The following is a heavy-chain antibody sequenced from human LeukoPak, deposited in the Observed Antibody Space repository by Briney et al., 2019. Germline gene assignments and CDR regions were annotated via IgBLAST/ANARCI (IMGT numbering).Heavy chain of an antibody. Sequence: GGSLRLSCEASGFTFTTYSMNWVRQAPGKGLEWVSSISSTIVYTYYADSVKGRFTISRDNSKNTLYLQMNSLRAEDTAVYYCAKGGAYYGSGSYLGYWGQGTLVTVSS. CDR1: GFTFTTYS. V-gene: IGHV3-21*04. D-gene: IGHD3-10*01. CDR3: AKGGAYYGSGSYLGY. CDR2: ISSTIVYT. J-gene: IGHJ4*02.